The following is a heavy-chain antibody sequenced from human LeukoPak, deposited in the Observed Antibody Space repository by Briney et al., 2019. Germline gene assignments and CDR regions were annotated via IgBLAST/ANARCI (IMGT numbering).Heavy chain of an antibody. CDR2: IRYDGSNK. CDR3: ARVATYSSSHYFDY. J-gene: IGHJ4*02. CDR1: GFTFSSYG. V-gene: IGHV3-30*02. Sequence: GGSLRLSCAASGFTFSSYGMHWVRQAPGKGLEWVAFIRYDGSNKYYADSVKGRFTISRDNSKNTLYLQMNSLRAEDTAVYYCARVATYSSSHYFDYWGQGTLVTVSS. D-gene: IGHD6-13*01.